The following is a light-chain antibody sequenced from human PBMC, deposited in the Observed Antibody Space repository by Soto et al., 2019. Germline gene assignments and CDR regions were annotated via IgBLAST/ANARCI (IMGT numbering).Light chain of an antibody. CDR2: GAS. Sequence: EIVLTQSPGPLSLSPGESATLLCRASHFVSSRSLAWYQQKPGQAPRLLIYGASTRATGIPDRFSGSGSGTDFTLTISRLEPEDFAVYYCQQYGSSGTFGQGTKVDIK. J-gene: IGKJ1*01. CDR3: QQYGSSGT. CDR1: HFVSSRS. V-gene: IGKV3-20*01.